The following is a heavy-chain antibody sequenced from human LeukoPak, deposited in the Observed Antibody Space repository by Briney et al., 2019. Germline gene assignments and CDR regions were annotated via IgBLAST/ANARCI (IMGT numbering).Heavy chain of an antibody. D-gene: IGHD1-7*01. Sequence: GGSLRLSCAASGFTVSSNYMSWVRQAPGKGLEWVSEIYSDGSTYYAASVKGRSTISRDNSKNTLSLQMNSLRAEDTAVYYCAVAPKLAEVWGKGTTVTVSS. CDR2: IYSDGST. CDR1: GFTVSSNY. J-gene: IGHJ6*04. CDR3: AVAPKLAEV. V-gene: IGHV3-53*01.